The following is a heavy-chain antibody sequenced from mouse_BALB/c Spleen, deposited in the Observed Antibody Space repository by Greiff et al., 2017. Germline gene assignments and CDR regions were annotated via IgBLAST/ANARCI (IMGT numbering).Heavy chain of an antibody. Sequence: DVQLVESGGGLVQPGGSRKLSCAASGFTFSSFGMHWVRQAPEKGLEWVAYISSGSSTIYYADTVKGRFTISRDNPKNTLFLQMTSLRSEDTAMYYCARSGITTTPYAMDYWGQGTSVTVSS. J-gene: IGHJ4*01. CDR1: GFTFSSFG. D-gene: IGHD2-4*01. CDR3: ARSGITTTPYAMDY. CDR2: ISSGSSTI. V-gene: IGHV5-17*02.